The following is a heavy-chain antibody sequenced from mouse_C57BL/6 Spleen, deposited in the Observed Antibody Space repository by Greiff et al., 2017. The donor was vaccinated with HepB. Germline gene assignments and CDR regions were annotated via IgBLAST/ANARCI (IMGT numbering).Heavy chain of an antibody. D-gene: IGHD2-5*01. CDR2: ISGGGGNT. Sequence: EVKLLESGGGLVKPGGSLKLSCAASGFTFSSYTMSWVRQTPEKRLEWVATISGGGGNTYYPDSVKGRFTISRDNAKNTLYLQLSSLRSEDTALYYCARQNNSNCSYYFDYWGQGTTLTVSS. CDR3: ARQNNSNCSYYFDY. J-gene: IGHJ2*01. CDR1: GFTFSSYT. V-gene: IGHV5-9*01.